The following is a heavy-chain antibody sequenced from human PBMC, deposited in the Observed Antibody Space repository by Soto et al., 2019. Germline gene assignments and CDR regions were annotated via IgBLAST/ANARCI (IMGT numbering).Heavy chain of an antibody. V-gene: IGHV1-69*01. J-gene: IGHJ3*01. Sequence: QERLVQSGAEAKRPGSSVKVSCKASGYTFRDYSINWVRQAPGQAPEWMGGIIPVFQTPNYAQNFQGRLTIAADESTATAYMKLSSLREDDTAVYYCATDLGPSFYYTGVNPWSPIDHWGQETMITVAS. CDR1: GYTFRDYS. CDR3: ATDLGPSFYYTGVNPWSPIDH. CDR2: IIPVFQTP. D-gene: IGHD3-3*01.